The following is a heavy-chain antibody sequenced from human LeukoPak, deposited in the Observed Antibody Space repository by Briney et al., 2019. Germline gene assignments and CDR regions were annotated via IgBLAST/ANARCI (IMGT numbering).Heavy chain of an antibody. J-gene: IGHJ4*02. CDR1: GYTFTSYY. CDR2: INPTDGGT. V-gene: IGHV1-46*01. CDR3: GRDVGGATSSDY. D-gene: IGHD3-16*01. Sequence: ASVKVSCKASGYTFTSYYMHWVRQAPGQGLEWKGIINPTDGGTSYAQRFQGRLTMTRDTSTSTVYMYLSSLRSEDTAMYYCGRDVGGATSSDYWGQGTLVTVSS.